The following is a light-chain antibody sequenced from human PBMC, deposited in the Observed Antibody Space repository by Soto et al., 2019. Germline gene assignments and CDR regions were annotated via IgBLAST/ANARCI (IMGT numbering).Light chain of an antibody. V-gene: IGLV1-51*01. CDR1: SSNIGNNY. CDR2: DNN. CDR3: GTWDSSLSAVV. Sequence: QSVLTQPPSVSAAPGQKVTISCSGSSSNIGNNYVSWYQQFPGTAPKLLIYDNNIRPSGIPDRFSGSKSGTSATLGITGLQTGDEADYYCGTWDSSLSAVVFGGGTKLTVL. J-gene: IGLJ2*01.